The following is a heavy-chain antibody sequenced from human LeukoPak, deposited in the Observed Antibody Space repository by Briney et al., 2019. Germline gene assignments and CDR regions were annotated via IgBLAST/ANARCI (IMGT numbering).Heavy chain of an antibody. CDR1: GFTFSSYA. CDR2: ISYDGSNK. D-gene: IGHD3-3*01. Sequence: GGSLRLSSAASGFTFSSYAMHWVRQAPGKGLEWVAVISYDGSNKYYADSVKGRFTISRDNSKNTLYLQMNSLRAEDTAVYYCARVDDLGTRAFDIWGQGTMVTVSS. CDR3: ARVDDLGTRAFDI. J-gene: IGHJ3*02. V-gene: IGHV3-30-3*01.